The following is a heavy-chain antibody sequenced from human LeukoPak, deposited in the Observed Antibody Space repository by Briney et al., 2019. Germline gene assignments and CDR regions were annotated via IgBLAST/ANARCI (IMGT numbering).Heavy chain of an antibody. V-gene: IGHV3-30-3*01. D-gene: IGHD3-16*01. CDR1: GFTFSSYA. CDR2: ISYDGSNK. CDR3: ARDPWGYGPGAFDI. Sequence: GGSLRLSCAASGFTFSSYAMHWVRQAPGKGLEWVAVISYDGSNKYYADSVEGRFTISRDNSKNTLYLQMNSLRAEDTAVYYCARDPWGYGPGAFDIWGQGTMVTVSS. J-gene: IGHJ3*02.